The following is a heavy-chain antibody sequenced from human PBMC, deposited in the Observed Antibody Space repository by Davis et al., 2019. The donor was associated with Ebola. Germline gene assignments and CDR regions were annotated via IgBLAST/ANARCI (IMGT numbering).Heavy chain of an antibody. CDR2: IYYTGST. Sequence: PSETLSLTCTVSGGSISSYYWSWIRQPPGKILEWIGSIYYTGSTNYNSSLYSRVTISVDTSKNQFSLKLSSVTTVDTAMYFCAESGGSVWGRGTLVTVSS. D-gene: IGHD3-16*01. CDR3: AESGGSV. V-gene: IGHV4-59*01. CDR1: GGSISSYY. J-gene: IGHJ4*02.